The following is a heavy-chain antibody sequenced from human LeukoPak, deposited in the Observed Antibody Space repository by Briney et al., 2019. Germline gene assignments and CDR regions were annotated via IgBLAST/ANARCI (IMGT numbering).Heavy chain of an antibody. J-gene: IGHJ4*02. CDR2: IYSGGST. V-gene: IGHV3-53*01. Sequence: GGSLRLSCAASGFTVSSNYMSSVRQAPGEGLEWVSVIYSGGSTYYADSVKGRFTISRDNSKNTLYLQMNSLRAEDTRVYYCARDDSSDLGEDYWGQGTLVTVSS. D-gene: IGHD3-22*01. CDR3: ARDDSSDLGEDY. CDR1: GFTVSSNY.